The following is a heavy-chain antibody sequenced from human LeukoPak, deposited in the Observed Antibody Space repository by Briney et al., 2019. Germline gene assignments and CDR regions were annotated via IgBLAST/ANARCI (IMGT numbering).Heavy chain of an antibody. CDR1: GSSFTSYW. CDR2: IYPGDSDT. Sequence: GESLQISFQGSGSSFTSYWIGWVRPMPGKGLAWMGIIYPGDSDTRYSPSFQGQVTISADKSNSTAYLQWSSLKASDTAMYYCARHTGGGYNSYNYWGQGTLVTVSS. V-gene: IGHV5-51*01. J-gene: IGHJ4*02. D-gene: IGHD5-24*01. CDR3: ARHTGGGYNSYNY.